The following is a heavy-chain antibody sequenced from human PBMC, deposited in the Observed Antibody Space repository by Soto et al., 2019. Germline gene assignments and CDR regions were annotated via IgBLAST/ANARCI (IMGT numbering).Heavy chain of an antibody. V-gene: IGHV1-18*01. Sequence: ASVKVSCEASGSTFTTYGISWARQTHGEGREWMGWISAYNGNTDYAQKLQGRVTMTTDTSTSTAYMELRSLRSDDTAVYYCARDLDCYGSGSYSGYWGQGTLVTVSS. D-gene: IGHD3-10*01. CDR3: ARDLDCYGSGSYSGY. CDR1: GSTFTTYG. CDR2: ISAYNGNT. J-gene: IGHJ4*02.